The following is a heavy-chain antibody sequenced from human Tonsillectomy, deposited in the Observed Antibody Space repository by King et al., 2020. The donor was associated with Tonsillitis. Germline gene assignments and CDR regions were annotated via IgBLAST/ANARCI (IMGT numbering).Heavy chain of an antibody. V-gene: IGHV4-61*01. CDR1: GGSVSSGSYY. J-gene: IGHJ4*02. D-gene: IGHD3-10*01. CDR2: IYYSGST. Sequence: QLQESGPGLVKTSETLSLTCTVSGGSVSSGSYYWSWIRQPPGKGLEWIGYIYYSGSTNYNPSLKSRVTISVDTSKNPFSLKLSSVTAAAPAVYYCARDPASGSGIDYWGQGTLVTVSS. CDR3: ARDPASGSGIDY.